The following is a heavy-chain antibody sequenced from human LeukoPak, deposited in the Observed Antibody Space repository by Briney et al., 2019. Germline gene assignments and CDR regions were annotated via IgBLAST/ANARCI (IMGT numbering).Heavy chain of an antibody. V-gene: IGHV1-18*01. J-gene: IGHJ4*02. Sequence: ASVKVSCKASGYTFTSYGISWVRQAPGQGLEWMGWISAYNGNTNYAQKLQGRVTMTTDTSTSTAYMELRSLRSDDTAVYYCARDLLEHIVVVTAIPAGYWGQGTLVTVS. CDR1: GYTFTSYG. CDR2: ISAYNGNT. D-gene: IGHD2-21*02. CDR3: ARDLLEHIVVVTAIPAGY.